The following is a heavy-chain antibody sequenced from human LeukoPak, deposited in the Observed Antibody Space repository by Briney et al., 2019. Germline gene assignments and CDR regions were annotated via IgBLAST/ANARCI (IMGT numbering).Heavy chain of an antibody. V-gene: IGHV1-8*01. Sequence: ASVKVSCKASGYTFTSYDISWVRQAPGQGLEWMGWINPNSGGTNYAQKFQGRVTMTMDPSISTAYMELSSLRSEDTAVYYCARRSDDYDSSAYYHWGQGTLVTVSS. D-gene: IGHD3-22*01. J-gene: IGHJ4*02. CDR3: ARRSDDYDSSAYYH. CDR1: GYTFTSYD. CDR2: INPNSGGT.